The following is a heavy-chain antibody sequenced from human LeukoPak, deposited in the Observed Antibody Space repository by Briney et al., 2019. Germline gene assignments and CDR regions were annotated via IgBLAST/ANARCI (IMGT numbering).Heavy chain of an antibody. Sequence: ASVKVSCKASGYTFTSYGISWVRQAPGQGLEWMGWISAYNGNTNYAQKLQGRVTMTTDTSTSTDYMELRSLRSDDTAVYYCARDVAAAGTPHFDYWGQGTLVTVSS. CDR2: ISAYNGNT. J-gene: IGHJ4*02. CDR1: GYTFTSYG. CDR3: ARDVAAAGTPHFDY. D-gene: IGHD6-13*01. V-gene: IGHV1-18*01.